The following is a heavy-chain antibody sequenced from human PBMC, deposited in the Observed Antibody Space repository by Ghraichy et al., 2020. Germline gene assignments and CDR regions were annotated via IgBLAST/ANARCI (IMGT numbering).Heavy chain of an antibody. D-gene: IGHD3-16*01. J-gene: IGHJ5*02. CDR1: GFTFSSYW. V-gene: IGHV3-7*01. CDR2: IKQDGSEK. CDR3: ARDPGDDYSWFDP. Sequence: GGSLRLSCAASGFTFSSYWMSWVRQAPGKGLEWVANIKQDGSEKYYVDSVKGRFTISRDNAKNSLYLQMNSLRAEDTAVYYCARDPGDDYSWFDPWGQGTLVTVSS.